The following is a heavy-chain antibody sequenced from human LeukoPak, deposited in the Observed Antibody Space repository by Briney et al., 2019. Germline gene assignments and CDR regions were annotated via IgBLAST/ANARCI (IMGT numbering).Heavy chain of an antibody. V-gene: IGHV4-4*07. D-gene: IGHD6-19*01. Sequence: PSETLSLTCTVSGGSISSYYWSWIRQPAGKGLEWIGRIYTSGSTNYNPSLKSRVTMSVDTSKNQFSLKLSSVTAADTAVYYCARTIAVAGNGYYYYMDVWGKGTTVTISS. CDR2: IYTSGST. CDR3: ARTIAVAGNGYYYYMDV. CDR1: GGSISSYY. J-gene: IGHJ6*03.